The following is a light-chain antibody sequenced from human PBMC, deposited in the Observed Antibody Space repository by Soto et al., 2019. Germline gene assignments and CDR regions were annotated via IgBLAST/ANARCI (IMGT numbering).Light chain of an antibody. CDR3: SSYTASSYV. Sequence: QSVLAQPASVSGSPGRSITISCTGAGSDLGSYNYVSWYQQYPGRAPKLILYEVTNRPSGVSDRFSGSKSGNTASLTISGLQAEDEADYYCSSYTASSYVLGTAKKVTV. CDR1: GSDLGSYNY. J-gene: IGLJ1*01. CDR2: EVT. V-gene: IGLV2-14*01.